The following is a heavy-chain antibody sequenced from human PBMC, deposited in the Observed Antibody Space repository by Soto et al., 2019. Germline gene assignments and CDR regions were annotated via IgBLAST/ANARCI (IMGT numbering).Heavy chain of an antibody. J-gene: IGHJ4*02. CDR3: ARVRYGGYSYYFDY. CDR2: IQQDGSEK. V-gene: IGHV3-7*03. CDR1: GFTFSRFW. D-gene: IGHD4-17*01. Sequence: GGSLRLSCAVSGFTFSRFWMGWVRQSPGRGLEWVANIQQDGSEKYYVDSVKGRFTMSKDNVKNSLYLQMNSLGAEDTAVYYCARVRYGGYSYYFDYWGQGALVTVSS.